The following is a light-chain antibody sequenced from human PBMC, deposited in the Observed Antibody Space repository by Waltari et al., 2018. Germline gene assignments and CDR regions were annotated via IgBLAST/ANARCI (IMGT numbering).Light chain of an antibody. Sequence: QSALTQPASGSGSPGPSIPISCSGTDSDVGAYDFVSWYQQHPGKAPHLIIYEVSNRPSGISNRFSASKSGNTASLTISGLQAEDEADYYCSSYTTSSAPGVFGTGTRVTVL. J-gene: IGLJ1*01. CDR2: EVS. V-gene: IGLV2-14*01. CDR3: SSYTTSSAPGV. CDR1: DSDVGAYDF.